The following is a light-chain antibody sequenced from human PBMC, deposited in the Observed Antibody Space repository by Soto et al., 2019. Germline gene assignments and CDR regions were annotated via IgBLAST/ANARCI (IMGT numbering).Light chain of an antibody. CDR2: DSS. V-gene: IGKV3D-20*02. CDR3: PQRTNWPLS. J-gene: IGKJ4*01. CDR1: QSLSSNF. Sequence: LKKSSATVSLYPGERATLSCRASQSLSSNFLAWYQQKPGQPPRLLIYDSSTRATGFPDRFSGSGSGTDCTLTICSLAAEDLTLYYCPQRTNWPLSFGGGTKVDIK.